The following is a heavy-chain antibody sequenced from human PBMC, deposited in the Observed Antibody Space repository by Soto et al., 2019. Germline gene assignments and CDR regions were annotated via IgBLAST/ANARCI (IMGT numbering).Heavy chain of an antibody. J-gene: IGHJ5*02. Sequence: QVQLVQSGAEVKKPGASVKVSCKASGYTFTSYDINWVRQATGQGLEWMGWMNPNSGNTGYAQKFQGRVTMTRNTSIGTAYMELSSLRSEDTAVYYWARGQDWNFRNWFDPWGQGTLVTVSS. V-gene: IGHV1-8*01. CDR2: MNPNSGNT. D-gene: IGHD1-7*01. CDR1: GYTFTSYD. CDR3: ARGQDWNFRNWFDP.